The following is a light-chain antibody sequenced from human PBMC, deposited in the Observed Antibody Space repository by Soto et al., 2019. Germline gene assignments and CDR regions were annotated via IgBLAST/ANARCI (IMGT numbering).Light chain of an antibody. Sequence: EIVMTQSPATLSVSPGERTTLSCRASQSVGNNLAWYQQKPGQAPRLLIYGAYTRATGIPARFSGSGSGTDFTLTISSLEPEDFAVYYCQQRSNWPPLISVGQGTRLEI. J-gene: IGKJ5*01. V-gene: IGKV3-15*01. CDR1: QSVGNN. CDR3: QQRSNWPPLIS. CDR2: GAY.